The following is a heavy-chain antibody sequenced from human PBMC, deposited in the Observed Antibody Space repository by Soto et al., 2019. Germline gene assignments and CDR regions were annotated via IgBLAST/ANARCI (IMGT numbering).Heavy chain of an antibody. CDR1: GYTFTSYD. Sequence: VASVKVSCKASGYTFTSYDINWVRQATGQGLEWMGWMNPNSGNTGYAQKFQERVTITRDMSTSTAYMELSSLRSEDTAVYYCAARLIEMATIGWGQGTLVTVSS. CDR3: AARLIEMATIG. D-gene: IGHD5-12*01. CDR2: MNPNSGNT. J-gene: IGHJ4*02. V-gene: IGHV1-8*01.